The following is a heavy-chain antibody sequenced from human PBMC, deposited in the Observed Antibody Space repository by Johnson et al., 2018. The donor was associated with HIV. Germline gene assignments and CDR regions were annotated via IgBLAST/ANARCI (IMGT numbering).Heavy chain of an antibody. CDR1: GFTFDDYG. D-gene: IGHD2-21*01. Sequence: VQLVESGGGVVRPGGSLRLSCAASGFTFDDYGLSWVRQAPGKGLKWVSGINWNGGSTGYADSVKGRFTISRDNAKKSMYLQMNSLRAEDTAVYYCARVSMLFIAADAFDIWGQGTMVTVSS. J-gene: IGHJ3*02. V-gene: IGHV3-20*04. CDR2: INWNGGST. CDR3: ARVSMLFIAADAFDI.